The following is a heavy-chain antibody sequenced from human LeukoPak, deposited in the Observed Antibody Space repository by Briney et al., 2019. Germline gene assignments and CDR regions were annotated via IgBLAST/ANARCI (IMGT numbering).Heavy chain of an antibody. Sequence: GGSLRLSCAASGFTFSNAWMSWVRQVPGKGLEWVAHINEGGSDKYYVDSVKGRFTISRDNVQSSLYLQMNDLRAEDTAVYYCAIRFGELNYWGQGTLVTVSS. CDR3: AIRFGELNY. V-gene: IGHV3-7*01. CDR1: GFTFSNAW. J-gene: IGHJ4*02. CDR2: INEGGSDK. D-gene: IGHD3-10*01.